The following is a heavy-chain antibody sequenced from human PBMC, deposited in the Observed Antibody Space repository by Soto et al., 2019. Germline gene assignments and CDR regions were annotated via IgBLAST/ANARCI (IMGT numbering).Heavy chain of an antibody. CDR1: GYTFTSYD. CDR2: MNPNSGNT. V-gene: IGHV1-8*01. D-gene: IGHD3-9*01. Sequence: QVQLVQSGAEVKKPGASVKVSCKASGYTFTSYDINWVRQATGQGLEWMGWMNPNSGNTGYAQKFQGRVTMTRNTSISTAYMELSSQRSEDTAVYYCARVSYYDILTGYLGRNCFDPWGQGTLVTVSS. J-gene: IGHJ5*02. CDR3: ARVSYYDILTGYLGRNCFDP.